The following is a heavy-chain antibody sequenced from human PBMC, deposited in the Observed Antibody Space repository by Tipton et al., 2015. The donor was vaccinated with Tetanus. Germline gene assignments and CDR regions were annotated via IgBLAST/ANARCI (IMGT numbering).Heavy chain of an antibody. V-gene: IGHV3-23*01. J-gene: IGHJ6*02. CDR1: AITFSTYA. CDR3: ANMNTYFYHGRDV. Sequence: SLRLSRVDSAITFSTYAMSWVRQAPGKGLEWVSGISSSGGSTYYADSVKGRFTISRDNSKNTLFLQMNSLRAEDTAVYFCANMNTYFYHGRDVWGQGTTVTVSS. D-gene: IGHD1/OR15-1a*01. CDR2: ISSSGGST.